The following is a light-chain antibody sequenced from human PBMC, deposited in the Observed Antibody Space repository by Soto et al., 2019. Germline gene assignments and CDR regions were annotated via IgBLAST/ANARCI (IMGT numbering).Light chain of an antibody. Sequence: EIVSTQSPATLSLSPGGRATLSCRASQSVSLSLAWYQQKPGQAPRLLIYDASKRASGIPARFSGSGSGTDFTLTISSLEPEDFSVYYCHQYGTAPLTFGPGTKVDIK. V-gene: IGKV3-11*01. J-gene: IGKJ3*01. CDR3: HQYGTAPLT. CDR1: QSVSLS. CDR2: DAS.